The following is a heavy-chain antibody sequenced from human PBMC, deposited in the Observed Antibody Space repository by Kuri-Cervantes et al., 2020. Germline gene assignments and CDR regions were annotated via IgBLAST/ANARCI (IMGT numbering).Heavy chain of an antibody. Sequence: GESLKISCAASGFTFNSYSMNWVRQAPGKGLEWVSYISSTTSTMHYADSVKGRFTISRDNAKNSLYLQMNSLRAEDTAVYYCARLYGETYWYFDLWGRGTLVTVSS. V-gene: IGHV3-48*04. CDR2: ISSTTSTM. CDR3: ARLYGETYWYFDL. D-gene: IGHD4-17*01. CDR1: GFTFNSYS. J-gene: IGHJ2*01.